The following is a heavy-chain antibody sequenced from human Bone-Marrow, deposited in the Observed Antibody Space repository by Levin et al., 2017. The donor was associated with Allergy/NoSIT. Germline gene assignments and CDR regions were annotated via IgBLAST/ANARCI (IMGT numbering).Heavy chain of an antibody. D-gene: IGHD2-15*01. V-gene: IGHV3-15*01. CDR2: IKSNIDGGTT. CDR1: GVTFSNAW. J-gene: IGHJ4*02. Sequence: PGGSLRLSCAVTGVTFSNAWMSWVRQAPGKGLEWVGRIKSNIDGGTTAYAAPVKGRFIISRDDSKNTVFLEMNSLKSEDGAVYYCTTDPMICRGVSCYGPFASWGQGTLVTVSS. CDR3: TTDPMICRGVSCYGPFAS.